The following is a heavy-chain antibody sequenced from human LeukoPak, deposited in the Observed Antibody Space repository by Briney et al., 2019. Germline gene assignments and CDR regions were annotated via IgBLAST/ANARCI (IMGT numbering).Heavy chain of an antibody. V-gene: IGHV1-2*06. CDR2: INPNSGGT. D-gene: IGHD6-6*01. CDR3: ARGAPSSSLYYYYMDV. CDR1: GYTFTGYY. J-gene: IGHJ6*03. Sequence: ASVKVSRKASGYTFTGYYMHWVRQAPGQGLEWMGRINPNSGGTNYAQKFQGRVTMTRDTSISTAYMELSRMRSDDTAVYYCARGAPSSSLYYYYMDVWGKGTTVTVSS.